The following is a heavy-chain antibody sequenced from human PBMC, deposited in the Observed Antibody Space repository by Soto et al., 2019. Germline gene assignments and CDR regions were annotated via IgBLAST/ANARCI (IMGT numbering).Heavy chain of an antibody. D-gene: IGHD3-3*01. J-gene: IGHJ5*02. Sequence: GESLKISCAASGFTFSNAWMSWVRQAPGKGLEWVGRIKSKTDGGTTDYAAPVKGRFTISRDDSKNTLYLQMNSLKTEDTAVYYCTSETPPVLRFLEWVGKGWFDPWGQGTLVTVSS. CDR2: IKSKTDGGTT. V-gene: IGHV3-15*01. CDR1: GFTFSNAW. CDR3: TSETPPVLRFLEWVGKGWFDP.